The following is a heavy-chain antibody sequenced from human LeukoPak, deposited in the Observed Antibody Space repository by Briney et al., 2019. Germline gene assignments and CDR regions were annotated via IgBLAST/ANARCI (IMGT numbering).Heavy chain of an antibody. Sequence: GGSLRLSCAASGFTYSSYWMSWVRQAPGKGLEWVANIKQDGSEKYYVDSVKGRFTISRDNAKNSLYLQMNSLRAVDTAVYYCARMTTVKPLDYWGQGTLVTVSS. J-gene: IGHJ4*02. V-gene: IGHV3-7*01. D-gene: IGHD4-11*01. CDR2: IKQDGSEK. CDR3: ARMTTVKPLDY. CDR1: GFTYSSYW.